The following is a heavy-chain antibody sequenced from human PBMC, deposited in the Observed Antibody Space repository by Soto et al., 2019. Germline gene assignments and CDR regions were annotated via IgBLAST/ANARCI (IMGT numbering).Heavy chain of an antibody. CDR3: ARYKSPYSSGWHNRHFDY. CDR1: GFTFSSYA. CDR2: ISYDGSNK. J-gene: IGHJ4*02. Sequence: QVQLVESGGGVVQPGRSLRLSCAASGFTFSSYAMHWVRQAPGKGLEWVAVISYDGSNKYYADSVKGRFTISRDNSKNTLYLQMNSLRAEDTAVYYCARYKSPYSSGWHNRHFDYWGQRTLVTVSS. V-gene: IGHV3-30-3*01. D-gene: IGHD6-19*01.